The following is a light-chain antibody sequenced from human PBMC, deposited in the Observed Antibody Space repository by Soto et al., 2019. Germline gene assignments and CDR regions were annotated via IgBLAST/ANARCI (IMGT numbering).Light chain of an antibody. Sequence: EIVMTQSPDTLSVSPGDTATLSCRSSQNIHINLAWYQQKPGQAPTLRIYGVTARAPGVPARFSGSGYGTDFTLTIRSVQSGDFGVFYCQQYEGWPRTFGLGTKVEIQ. CDR1: QNIHIN. CDR2: GVT. V-gene: IGKV3-15*01. CDR3: QQYEGWPRT. J-gene: IGKJ2*01.